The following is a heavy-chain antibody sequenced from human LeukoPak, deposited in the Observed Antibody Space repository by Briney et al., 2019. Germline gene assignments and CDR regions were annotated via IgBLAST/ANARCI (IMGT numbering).Heavy chain of an antibody. CDR1: DFTFANYA. CDR3: GRDPNGDYVGAFEF. J-gene: IGHJ3*01. CDR2: IKGSGSYA. V-gene: IGHV3-23*01. D-gene: IGHD4-17*01. Sequence: GGSLRLSCVGSDFTFANYAMTWVRLTPGKGLEWVSSIKGSGSYAMYADSVSGRFTTSRDNSRNTIFLQMTSLRAEDTAIYYCGRDPNGDYVGAFEFWGLGTLVSVSS.